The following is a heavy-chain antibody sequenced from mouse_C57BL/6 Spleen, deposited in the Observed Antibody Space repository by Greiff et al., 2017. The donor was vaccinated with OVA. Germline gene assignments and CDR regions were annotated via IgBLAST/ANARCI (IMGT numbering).Heavy chain of an antibody. J-gene: IGHJ2*01. CDR3: ATYGSSLNYCDY. CDR1: GYTFTSYW. CDR2: INPSSGYT. Sequence: QVQLQQPGAELVKPGASVKLSCKASGYTFTSYWMHWVKQRPGQGLEWIGYINPSSGYTKYNQKFKDKATLTADKSSSTAYMQLSSLTYEDSAVYYCATYGSSLNYCDYWGQGTTLTVSS. V-gene: IGHV1-7*01. D-gene: IGHD1-1*01.